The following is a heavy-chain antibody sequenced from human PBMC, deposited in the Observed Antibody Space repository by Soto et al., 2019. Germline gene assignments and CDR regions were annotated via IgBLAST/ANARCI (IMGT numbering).Heavy chain of an antibody. V-gene: IGHV1-2*04. CDR2: INPKSGGT. J-gene: IGHJ6*02. CDR3: ARGDSTDCSNGVCSFFYNHDMDV. D-gene: IGHD2-8*01. CDR1: GYSFTDYH. Sequence: ASVKVSCKASGYSFTDYHIHWVRQAPGQGLEWLGRINPKSGGTSTAQKFQGWVTMTTDTSISTASTELTRLTSDDTAIYYCARGDSTDCSNGVCSFFYNHDMDVWGQGTTVTVSS.